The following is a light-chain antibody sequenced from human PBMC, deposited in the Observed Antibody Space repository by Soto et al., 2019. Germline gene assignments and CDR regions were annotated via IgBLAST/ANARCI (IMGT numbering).Light chain of an antibody. CDR2: AAS. Sequence: DIQMTQSPSSLSASVGDRVTITCRASQSISSYLNWYQQKPGKAPKLLIYAASSLQSGVPSRFSGSGSGTDFTLTISSLQPEDFATYYCQQSYSTLGITFGQGTHWRL. J-gene: IGKJ5*01. CDR1: QSISSY. CDR3: QQSYSTLGIT. V-gene: IGKV1-39*01.